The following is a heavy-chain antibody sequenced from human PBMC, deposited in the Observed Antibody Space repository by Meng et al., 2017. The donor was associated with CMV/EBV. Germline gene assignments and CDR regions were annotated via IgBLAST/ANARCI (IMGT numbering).Heavy chain of an antibody. V-gene: IGHV3-48*04. CDR2: ISSSSSTI. D-gene: IGHD6-19*01. Sequence: GGSLRLSCAASGFTFSSYSMNWVRQAPGKGLEWVSYISSSSSTIYYADSVKGRFTISRDNAKNSLYLQMNSLRAEDTAVYYCARDVDYSSGWYGTYFDYWGQGTLVTVSS. CDR1: GFTFSSYS. J-gene: IGHJ4*02. CDR3: ARDVDYSSGWYGTYFDY.